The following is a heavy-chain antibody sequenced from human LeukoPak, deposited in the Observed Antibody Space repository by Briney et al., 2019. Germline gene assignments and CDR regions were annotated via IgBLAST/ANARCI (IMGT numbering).Heavy chain of an antibody. CDR3: ARVSGYDWESFYDY. CDR1: GGSISSYY. V-gene: IGHV4-59*01. CDR2: IYSTGNT. D-gene: IGHD5-12*01. Sequence: PSETLSLTCTVSGGSISSYYWSWIRQPAGKGLEWIGYIYSTGNTNYNPSLKSRVTISVDTSKNQFSLKVSSVTAADTAVYYCARVSGYDWESFYDYWGQGTLVTVSS. J-gene: IGHJ4*02.